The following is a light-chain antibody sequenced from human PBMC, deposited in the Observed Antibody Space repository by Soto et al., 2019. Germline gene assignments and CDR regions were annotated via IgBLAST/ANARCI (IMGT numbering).Light chain of an antibody. J-gene: IGLJ1*01. Sequence: QSALTQPASVSGSPGQSITISCTGTSSDVGGYNFVSWYQQHPGRAPKLMIYEVTNRPSGVSNRFSASKSGNTASLTISGLQAEDEADYYCSSYTSNNPFPYVFGTGTKVTVL. CDR1: SSDVGGYNF. V-gene: IGLV2-14*03. CDR3: SSYTSNNPFPYV. CDR2: EVT.